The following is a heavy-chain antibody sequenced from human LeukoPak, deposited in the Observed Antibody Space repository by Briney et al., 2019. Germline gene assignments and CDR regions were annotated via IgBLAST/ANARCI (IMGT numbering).Heavy chain of an antibody. CDR2: INTNTGNP. D-gene: IGHD6-25*01. Sequence: ASVKVSCKASGYTFTSYAMNWVRQAPGQGLEWMGWINTNTGNPTYAQGFTGRFVFSLDTSVSTAYLQISSLKAEDTAVYYCARDRVVHRMSIAAGKIGDYWGQGTLVTVSS. J-gene: IGHJ4*02. V-gene: IGHV7-4-1*02. CDR1: GYTFTSYA. CDR3: ARDRVVHRMSIAAGKIGDY.